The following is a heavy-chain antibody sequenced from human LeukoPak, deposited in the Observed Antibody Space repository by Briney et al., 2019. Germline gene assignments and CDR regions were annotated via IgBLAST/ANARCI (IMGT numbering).Heavy chain of an antibody. CDR1: GFTVSSNY. J-gene: IGHJ4*02. Sequence: AGGSLRLSCAASGFTVSSNYMGWVRQAPGKGLEWVSVTYSGGSTYYAGSVKGRFTFFRDNSKNTLYLQMNSLRAEDTAVYFCARSSGWNSYFDYWGQGTLVTVSS. CDR2: TYSGGST. D-gene: IGHD6-19*01. CDR3: ARSSGWNSYFDY. V-gene: IGHV3-53*01.